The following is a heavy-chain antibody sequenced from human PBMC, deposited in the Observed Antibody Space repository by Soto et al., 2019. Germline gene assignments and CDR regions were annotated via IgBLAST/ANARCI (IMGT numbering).Heavy chain of an antibody. V-gene: IGHV3-53*02. CDR2: IYSGGST. CDR3: ASLYGSGSYYWYYFDY. J-gene: IGHJ4*02. D-gene: IGHD3-10*01. Sequence: EVQLVETGGGLIQPGGSLRLSCAASGFTVSSNYMSWVRQAPGKGLEWVSVIYSGGSTYYADSVKGRFTISRDNSKNPLYLQMNRLRAQDTAVYYCASLYGSGSYYWYYFDYWGQGTLVTVSS. CDR1: GFTVSSNY.